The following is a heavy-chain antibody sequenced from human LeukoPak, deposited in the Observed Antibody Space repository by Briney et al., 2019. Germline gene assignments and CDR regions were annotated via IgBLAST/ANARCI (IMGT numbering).Heavy chain of an antibody. CDR3: ARDAKALGYCSSTSCYSDNWFDP. Sequence: ASVKVSCKASGYTFTSYGISWVRQAPGQGLEWMGWISAYNGNTNYAQKLQGRVTMTTDTSTSTAYMELRSLRSDDTAVYYCARDAKALGYCSSTSCYSDNWFDPWGQGTLVTVSS. V-gene: IGHV1-18*01. CDR1: GYTFTSYG. D-gene: IGHD2-2*01. CDR2: ISAYNGNT. J-gene: IGHJ5*02.